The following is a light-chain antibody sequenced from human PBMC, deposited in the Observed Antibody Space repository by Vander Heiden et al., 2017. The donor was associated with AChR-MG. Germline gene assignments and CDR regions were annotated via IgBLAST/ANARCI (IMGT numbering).Light chain of an antibody. Sequence: SVLPQPPSASGTPGPRVITSCSGSSSSIGSNTVTWYQHLPGAAPNLLIYTTDRRPSGVPAGFSGAKSGTSASLAISGLQSEDEAQYYCASWDDGLNGWVFGGGTKLTVL. CDR2: TTD. CDR1: SSSIGSNT. V-gene: IGLV1-44*01. CDR3: ASWDDGLNGWV. J-gene: IGLJ3*02.